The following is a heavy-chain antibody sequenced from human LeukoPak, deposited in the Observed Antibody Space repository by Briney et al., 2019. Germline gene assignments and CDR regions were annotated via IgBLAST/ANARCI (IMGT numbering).Heavy chain of an antibody. J-gene: IGHJ4*02. CDR2: IDASNGNT. CDR3: ARDYDYVPDF. Sequence: ASVNVSCKASGYTFTSYGISWVRQAPGQGLEWMGWIDASNGNTNYAQKVQGRVTITTDTSTTTAYMELRSLRFDDTAVYYCARDYDYVPDFWGQGTLVTVSS. CDR1: GYTFTSYG. D-gene: IGHD3-16*01. V-gene: IGHV1-18*01.